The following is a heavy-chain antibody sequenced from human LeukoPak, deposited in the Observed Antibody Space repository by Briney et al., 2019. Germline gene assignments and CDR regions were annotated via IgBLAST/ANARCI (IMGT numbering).Heavy chain of an antibody. J-gene: IGHJ4*02. Sequence: AFISYDGSNKYSADSVKGRFTISRDNSKNTLYLQMNSLRAEDTAVYYCARSTTAVANIDYWGQGTLVTVSS. D-gene: IGHD6-19*01. CDR3: ARSTTAVANIDY. CDR2: ISYDGSNK. V-gene: IGHV3-30-3*01.